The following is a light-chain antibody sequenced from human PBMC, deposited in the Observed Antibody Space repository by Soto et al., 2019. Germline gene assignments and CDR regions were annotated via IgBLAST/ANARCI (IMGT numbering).Light chain of an antibody. CDR2: DVS. Sequence: ALTQPASVSGSPGESITISCTGTSSDVGGYNYVSWYQQHPGKAPKLMIYDVSNRPSGVSNRFSGSKSGNTASLTISGLQAEDEADYYCSSYTSSSTYVVFGGGTKLTVL. CDR3: SSYTSSSTYVV. V-gene: IGLV2-14*01. CDR1: SSDVGGYNY. J-gene: IGLJ2*01.